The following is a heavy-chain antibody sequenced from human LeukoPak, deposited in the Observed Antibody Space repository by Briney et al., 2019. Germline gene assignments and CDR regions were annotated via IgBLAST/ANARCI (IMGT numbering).Heavy chain of an antibody. D-gene: IGHD3-22*01. Sequence: PGGSLRLSCAASGFTFSSYGMSWVRQAPGKGLEWVSAISGSGGSTYYADSVKGRFTISRDNSKNTLYLQMNSLRAEDTAVYYCAKDPLNYYDSSGYYCRLDYWGQGTLVTVSS. CDR3: AKDPLNYYDSSGYYCRLDY. CDR1: GFTFSSYG. CDR2: ISGSGGST. V-gene: IGHV3-23*01. J-gene: IGHJ4*02.